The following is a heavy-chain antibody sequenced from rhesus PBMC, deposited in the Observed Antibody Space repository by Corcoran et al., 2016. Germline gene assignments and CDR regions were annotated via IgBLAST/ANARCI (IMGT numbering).Heavy chain of an antibody. CDR1: CGSIGSNY. J-gene: IGHJ4*01. Sequence: QVQLQESGPGLVKPSETLSRTCAASCGSIGSNYWSWSRQSPGTGLEWSGYIYGGSGSTSYNPSLKSRVTISTDTSKNQFSLKLSSVTAADTAVYYCARSPGNSDYWGQGVLVTVSS. CDR2: IYGGSGST. V-gene: IGHV4-147*01. D-gene: IGHD4-29*01. CDR3: ARSPGNSDY.